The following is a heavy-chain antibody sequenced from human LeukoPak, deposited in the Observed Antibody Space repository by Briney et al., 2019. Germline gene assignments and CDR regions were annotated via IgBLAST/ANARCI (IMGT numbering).Heavy chain of an antibody. D-gene: IGHD3-9*01. V-gene: IGHV4-59*01. J-gene: IGHJ5*02. CDR3: FKQKTAYDILTGPAPFDP. CDR1: GAPISSYY. Sequence: SETLSLTCTGPGAPISSYYWSWIRQPPGKRHEWTGNIYYSGSTNYNGSLKSRVTISVDTSKNQFSLKLSSVTAADTAVFFFFKQKTAYDILTGPAPFDPWGQGTLVTVSS. CDR2: IYYSGST.